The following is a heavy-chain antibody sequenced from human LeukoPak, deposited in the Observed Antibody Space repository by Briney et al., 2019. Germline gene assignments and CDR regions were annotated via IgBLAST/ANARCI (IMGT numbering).Heavy chain of an antibody. V-gene: IGHV4-39*07. D-gene: IGHD1-14*01. J-gene: IGHJ6*03. CDR2: FSYSGAT. Sequence: SETLSLTCTLSGGTVTSSTYFWGWIRQPPGKGLEWIGSFSYSGATYYNPSLKSRVSMSVHTSKNQFSLKLSSVTAADTAVYYCARDGFYYHYYMDVWGEGTTVTVSS. CDR1: GGTVTSSTYF. CDR3: ARDGFYYHYYMDV.